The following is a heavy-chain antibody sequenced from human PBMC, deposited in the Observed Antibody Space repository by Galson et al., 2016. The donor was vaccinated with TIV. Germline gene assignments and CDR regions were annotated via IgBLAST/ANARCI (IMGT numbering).Heavy chain of an antibody. V-gene: IGHV4-39*07. D-gene: IGHD3-10*01. CDR2: IFYVGNT. Sequence: WVRQPPGKNLEWVGSIFYVGNTFYSPSLKSRLTMSVDTSKNQFSLRLSSVTAADTAIYYCARDFGMTLARGVLSWFDLWGQGTLVTVAS. CDR3: ARDFGMTLARGVLSWFDL. J-gene: IGHJ5*02.